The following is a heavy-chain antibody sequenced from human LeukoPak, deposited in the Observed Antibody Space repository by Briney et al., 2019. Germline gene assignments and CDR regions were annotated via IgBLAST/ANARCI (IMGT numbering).Heavy chain of an antibody. J-gene: IGHJ4*02. D-gene: IGHD2-2*01. CDR1: GGSISSSSYY. V-gene: IGHV4-39*07. CDR3: ARDREYLPRFDY. Sequence: SETLSLTCTVSGGSISSSSYYWGWIRQPPGKGLEWIGSIYYSGSTYYNPSLKSRVTISVDTSKNQFSLKLSSVTAADTAVYYCARDREYLPRFDYWGQGTLVTVSS. CDR2: IYYSGST.